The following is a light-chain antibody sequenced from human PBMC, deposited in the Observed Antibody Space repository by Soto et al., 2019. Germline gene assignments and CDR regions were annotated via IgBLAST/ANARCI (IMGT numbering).Light chain of an antibody. CDR2: EVS. V-gene: IGLV2-14*01. J-gene: IGLJ1*01. Sequence: QSALTQPASVSGSPGQSITISCTGTSSDVGGFNYVSWYQHHPGKAPKLMIYEVSNRPSGVSNRFSGSKSGNTASLTISGLQAEDEADYDCSSYTSSSTYVFGTGTKVTVL. CDR1: SSDVGGFNY. CDR3: SSYTSSSTYV.